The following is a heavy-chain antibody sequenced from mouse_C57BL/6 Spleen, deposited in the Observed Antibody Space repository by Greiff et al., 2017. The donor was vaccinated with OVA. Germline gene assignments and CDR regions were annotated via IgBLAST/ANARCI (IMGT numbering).Heavy chain of an antibody. Sequence: EVKLLESGPGMVKPSQSLSLTCTVTGYSITSGYDWHWIRHFPGNKLEWMGYISYSGSTNYNPSLKSRISITHDTSKNHFFLKLNSVTTEDTATYYCARRVLQDYFDYWGQGTTLTVSS. CDR3: ARRVLQDYFDY. CDR2: ISYSGST. V-gene: IGHV3-1*01. J-gene: IGHJ2*01. D-gene: IGHD1-1*01. CDR1: GYSITSGYD.